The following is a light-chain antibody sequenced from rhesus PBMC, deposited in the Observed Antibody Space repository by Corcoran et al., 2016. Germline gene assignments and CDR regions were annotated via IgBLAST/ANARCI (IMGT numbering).Light chain of an antibody. CDR1: QSLVYSDGKTY. V-gene: IGKV2-82*02. CDR3: MQDLRSPYS. CDR2: LVS. Sequence: DIVMIQTPLSLPVTLGEPASISCRSSQSLVYSDGKTYLYWYLQKPGQSPQLLMFLVSKRASGVPDKFSGSGSGTDFTLKISSVEAEDVGVYYCMQDLRSPYSFGQGTKVEIK. J-gene: IGKJ2*01.